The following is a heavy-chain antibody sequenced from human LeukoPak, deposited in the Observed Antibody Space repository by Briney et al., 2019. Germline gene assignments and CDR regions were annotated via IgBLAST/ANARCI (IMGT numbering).Heavy chain of an antibody. D-gene: IGHD1-26*01. V-gene: IGHV4-59*01. J-gene: IGHJ3*02. CDR3: SRGSYSLAFDI. CDR1: GGSISSYY. Sequence: SETLSLTCTVSGGSISSYYWSWIRQPPGKGLEWIGYIYYSGSTNYNPSLKSQVTISVDTSKNQFSLKLSSVAAADTAVYYCSRGSYSLAFDIWGQGTMVTVSS. CDR2: IYYSGST.